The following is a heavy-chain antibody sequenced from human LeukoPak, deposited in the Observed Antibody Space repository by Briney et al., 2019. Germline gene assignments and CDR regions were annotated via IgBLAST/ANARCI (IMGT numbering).Heavy chain of an antibody. D-gene: IGHD6-19*01. CDR3: TRDLKAGNRGY. CDR2: IRSKAYGATT. Sequence: GGSLRLSCTASGFTFGDYAMSWVRQAPGKGLEWVGFIRSKAYGATTGYAASVKGRFTISRDDSKSIAHLQMNSLKTEDTAVYYCTRDLKAGNRGYWGQGTLVTVSS. J-gene: IGHJ4*02. CDR1: GFTFGDYA. V-gene: IGHV3-49*04.